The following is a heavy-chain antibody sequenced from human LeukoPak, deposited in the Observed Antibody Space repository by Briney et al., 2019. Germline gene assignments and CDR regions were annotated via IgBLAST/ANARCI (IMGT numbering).Heavy chain of an antibody. J-gene: IGHJ5*02. CDR3: AREYHYFDSSDWEDCFDP. V-gene: IGHV1-18*01. CDR1: GYTYTSYG. D-gene: IGHD3-22*01. Sequence: ASVKVSCKASGYTYTSYGISWVRQAPGQGLEWMGWISAYDGDTNYAQELQGRLTMTRDTSTSTAYMELRSLRSDDTAMYYCAREYHYFDSSDWEDCFDPWGQGTLVAVSS. CDR2: ISAYDGDT.